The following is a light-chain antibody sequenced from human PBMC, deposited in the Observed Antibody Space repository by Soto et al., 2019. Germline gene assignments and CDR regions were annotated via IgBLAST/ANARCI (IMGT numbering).Light chain of an antibody. CDR3: HQYNDWPLT. CDR1: QTISNKY. CDR2: GAS. J-gene: IGKJ4*01. V-gene: IGKV3-20*01. Sequence: EVVLTQSPGTLSLSPGERATLSCRASQTISNKYLAWYQQKPGQAPRLLIHGASNRASGIPDRFSGRGSGTDFTLIISRLEPEDFAVYYCHQYNDWPLTFGGGTKVEIK.